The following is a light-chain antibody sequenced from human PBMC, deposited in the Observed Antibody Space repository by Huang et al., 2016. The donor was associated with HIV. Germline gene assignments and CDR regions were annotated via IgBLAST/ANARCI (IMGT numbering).Light chain of an antibody. CDR1: QSVLYSSNNKNY. J-gene: IGKJ1*01. Sequence: DIVMTQSPDSLAVSLGERATINCKSSQSVLYSSNNKNYLAWYQQRPGQPPKLLIYWASTRESGVPDRFTGSGSGTDFTLTISGLQAEDVAVYYCQQYYSTPETFGQGTKVEI. CDR2: WAS. V-gene: IGKV4-1*01. CDR3: QQYYSTPET.